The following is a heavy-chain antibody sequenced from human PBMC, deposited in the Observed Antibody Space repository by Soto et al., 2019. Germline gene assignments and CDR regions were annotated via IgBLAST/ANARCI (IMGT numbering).Heavy chain of an antibody. CDR3: ARVWFGELSSDC. J-gene: IGHJ4*02. CDR2: INPYTGNT. V-gene: IGHV1-18*01. CDR1: GYTFSSYG. Sequence: QAHLVQSGAEVKKPGASVKVSCKASGYTFSSYGISWVRQAPRQGFEWMGWINPYTGNTNYAQKFQGRVTMTTDTSTSTAYMGLRSLTSDDTAVYYCARVWFGELSSDCWGQGTLVTVSS. D-gene: IGHD3-10*01.